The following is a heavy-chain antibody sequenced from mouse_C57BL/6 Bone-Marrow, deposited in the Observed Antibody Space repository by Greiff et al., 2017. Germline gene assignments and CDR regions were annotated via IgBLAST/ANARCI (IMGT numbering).Heavy chain of an antibody. CDR3: ARADYDESDFDY. Sequence: VQLQQSGAELVRPGASVKLSCKASGYTFTDYYIHWVKQRPGQGLEWIARIYPGSGNTYYTEKFKGKATLTAEKSSSTAYMQLSSLTSEDSAVYFCARADYDESDFDYWGQGTTLTVSS. CDR1: GYTFTDYY. CDR2: IYPGSGNT. V-gene: IGHV1-76*01. J-gene: IGHJ2*01. D-gene: IGHD2-4*01.